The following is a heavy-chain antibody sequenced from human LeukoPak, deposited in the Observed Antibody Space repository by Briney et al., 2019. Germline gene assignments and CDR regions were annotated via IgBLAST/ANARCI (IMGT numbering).Heavy chain of an antibody. J-gene: IGHJ6*03. CDR1: GYTFTGYY. CDR2: INPNSGGT. V-gene: IGHV1-2*06. Sequence: ASVKVSCKAPGYTFTGYYMHWVRQAPGQGLEWMGRINPNSGGTNYAQKFQGRVTMTRDTSISTAYMELSRLRSDDTAVYNCARDANYYMDVWGKGTTVTVSS. CDR3: ARDANYYMDV.